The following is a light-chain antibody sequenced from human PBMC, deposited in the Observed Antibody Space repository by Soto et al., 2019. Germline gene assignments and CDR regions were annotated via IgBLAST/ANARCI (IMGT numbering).Light chain of an antibody. CDR2: DAS. V-gene: IGKV3-20*01. CDR3: QQYVRSPWT. Sequence: EIVLTQSPGTLSLSPGERATLSCRASQSVSSSYLAWYQQKGGQAPRLLIYDASSRATGIPDRFSGSGSGTDFPLTISRLEPEDFAVYYCQQYVRSPWTFGQGTKVEIK. J-gene: IGKJ1*01. CDR1: QSVSSSY.